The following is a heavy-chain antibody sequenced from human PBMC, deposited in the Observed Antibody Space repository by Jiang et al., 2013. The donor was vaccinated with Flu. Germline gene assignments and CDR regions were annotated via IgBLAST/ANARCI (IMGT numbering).Heavy chain of an antibody. V-gene: IGHV4-39*01. CDR3: ARHVLPSGYFDY. D-gene: IGHD2-8*02. CDR2: IYYSGST. CDR1: GGSISSSSYY. Sequence: VKPSETLSLTCTVSGGSISSSSYYWGWIRQPPGKGLEWIGSIYYSGSTYYNPSLKSRVTISVDTSKNQFSLKLSSVTAADTAVYYCARHVLPSGYFDYWGQGTLVTVSS. J-gene: IGHJ4*02.